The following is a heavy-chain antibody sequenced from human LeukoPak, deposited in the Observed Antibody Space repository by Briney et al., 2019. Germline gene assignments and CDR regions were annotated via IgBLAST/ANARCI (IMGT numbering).Heavy chain of an antibody. V-gene: IGHV3-30-3*01. CDR2: ISYDGSNK. D-gene: IGHD3-3*02. CDR1: GFTFSSYA. J-gene: IGHJ4*02. Sequence: GRSLRLSCAASGFTFSSYAMHWVRQAPGKGLEWVAVISYDGSNKYYADSVKGRFTISRDNSKNTLYLQMNSLRAEDTAVYYCWKGIVGVTGYYFDYWGQGTLVTVSS. CDR3: WKGIVGVTGYYFDY.